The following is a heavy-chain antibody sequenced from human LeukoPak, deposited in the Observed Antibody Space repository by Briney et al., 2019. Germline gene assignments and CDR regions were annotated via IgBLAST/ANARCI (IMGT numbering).Heavy chain of an antibody. D-gene: IGHD3-10*01. J-gene: IGHJ4*02. CDR1: GFTFSNYA. Sequence: GSLRLSCAASGFTFSNYAMHWVRQAPGKGLESVSSISSNGGSTYYANSVEGRFTISRDNSKNTLYLQMGNLRPEDMAVYYCARRYYGSGSSFDYWGQGTLVTVSS. CDR3: ARRYYGSGSSFDY. V-gene: IGHV3-64*01. CDR2: ISSNGGST.